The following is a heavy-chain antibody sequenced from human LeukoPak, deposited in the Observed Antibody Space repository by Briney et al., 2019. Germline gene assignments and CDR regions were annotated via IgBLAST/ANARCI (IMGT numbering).Heavy chain of an antibody. V-gene: IGHV3-30-3*01. D-gene: IGHD1-26*01. CDR2: ISYDGSNK. Sequence: GGSLRLSCAASGFTFSSYAMHWVRQAPGKGLEWVAVISYDGSNKYYADSVKGRFTISRDNSKNTLCLQMNRLRAEDTALYHCARAYSGSSPYYFDYWGQGTLVTVSS. CDR1: GFTFSSYA. J-gene: IGHJ4*02. CDR3: ARAYSGSSPYYFDY.